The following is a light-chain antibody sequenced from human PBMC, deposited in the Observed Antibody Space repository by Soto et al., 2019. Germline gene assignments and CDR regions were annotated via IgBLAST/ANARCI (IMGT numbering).Light chain of an antibody. J-gene: IGLJ1*01. CDR2: TNT. CDR3: ASWDDSLNGPV. V-gene: IGLV1-44*01. CDR1: SSNVGGNP. Sequence: VLTQPPSAPGTPGQRVTISCSGSSSNVGGNPVNWYQHVPTTAPKLLIYTNTQRPSGVPDRFSGSKSGTSASLAISGLQSEDEADYYCASWDDSLNGPVFGTGTKVTVL.